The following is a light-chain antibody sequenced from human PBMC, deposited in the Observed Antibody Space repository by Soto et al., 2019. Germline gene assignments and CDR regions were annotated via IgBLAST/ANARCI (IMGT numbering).Light chain of an antibody. CDR1: QSVSRRY. Sequence: EVVLTQSPGTLSLSPGERATLSCRASQSVSRRYLAWYQQKPGQAPRLLLFGPSSRATGIPDRFSGSGSGTDFTLTVSSLEPEDFGVYYCLQYDTSPPRYTFGQGTKLEIK. J-gene: IGKJ2*01. V-gene: IGKV3-20*01. CDR2: GPS. CDR3: LQYDTSPPRYT.